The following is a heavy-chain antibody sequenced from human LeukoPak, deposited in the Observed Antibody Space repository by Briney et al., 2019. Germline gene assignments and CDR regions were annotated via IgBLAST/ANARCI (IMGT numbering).Heavy chain of an antibody. V-gene: IGHV1-69*05. Sequence: ASVKVSCKASGCTFSSYAISWVRQAPGQGLEWMGGIIPNFGTANYAQKFQGRVTMTRDTSTSTVYMELSSLRSEDTAVYYCARDHLASQDYYDSARGFDPWGQGTLVTVSS. CDR1: GCTFSSYA. J-gene: IGHJ5*02. D-gene: IGHD3-22*01. CDR2: IIPNFGTA. CDR3: ARDHLASQDYYDSARGFDP.